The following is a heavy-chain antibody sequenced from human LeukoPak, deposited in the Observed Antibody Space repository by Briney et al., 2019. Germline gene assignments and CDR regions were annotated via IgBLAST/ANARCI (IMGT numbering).Heavy chain of an antibody. CDR1: GYSFTSYW. CDR3: ARLGKGYCTNGVCFNFDY. V-gene: IGHV5-51*01. J-gene: IGHJ4*02. D-gene: IGHD2-8*01. CDR2: IYSGDSDT. Sequence: GESLKISCKGSGYSFTSYWIGWVRQMPGKGLEWMGIIYSGDSDTRYSPSFQGQVTISADKSISTAYLQWSSLKASDTAMYYCARLGKGYCTNGVCFNFDYWGQGTLVTVSS.